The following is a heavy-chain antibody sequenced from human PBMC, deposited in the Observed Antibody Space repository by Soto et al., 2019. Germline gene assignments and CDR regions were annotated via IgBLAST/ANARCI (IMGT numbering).Heavy chain of an antibody. CDR3: ARGAHRWPEYYFDY. Sequence: GGSLRLSCAASGFTFSSYAMHWVRQAPGKGLEWVAVISSDGSNKYYADSVKGRFTISRDNSKNTLYLQMNSLRAEDTAVYYCARGAHRWPEYYFDYWGQGT. J-gene: IGHJ4*02. D-gene: IGHD2-15*01. CDR1: GFTFSSYA. V-gene: IGHV3-30-3*01. CDR2: ISSDGSNK.